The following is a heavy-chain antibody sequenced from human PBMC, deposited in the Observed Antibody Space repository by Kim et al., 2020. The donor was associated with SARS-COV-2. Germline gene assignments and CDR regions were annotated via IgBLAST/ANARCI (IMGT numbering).Heavy chain of an antibody. CDR3: ARGSGALIAAAAKGPPDY. CDR2: ISYDGSNK. CDR1: GFTFSSYA. Sequence: GGSLRLSCAASGFTFSSYAMHWVRQAPGKGLEWVAVISYDGSNKYYADSVKGRFTISRDNSKNTLYLQMNSLRAEDTAVYYCARGSGALIAAAAKGPPDYWGQGTLVTVSS. V-gene: IGHV3-30*04. D-gene: IGHD6-13*01. J-gene: IGHJ4*02.